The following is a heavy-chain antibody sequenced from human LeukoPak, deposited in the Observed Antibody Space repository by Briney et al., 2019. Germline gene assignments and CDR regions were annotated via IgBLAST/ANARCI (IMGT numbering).Heavy chain of an antibody. CDR2: ISGSGGST. V-gene: IGHV3-23*01. D-gene: IGHD3-3*01. CDR1: GFTFSSYA. J-gene: IGHJ6*03. CDR3: AKAYYDFWSGNYYCYMDV. Sequence: GGSLRLSCAASGFTFSSYAMSWVRQAPGKGLEWVSAISGSGGSTYYADSVKGRFTISRDNSKNTLYLQMNSLRAEDTAVYYCAKAYYDFWSGNYYCYMDVWGKGTTVTVSS.